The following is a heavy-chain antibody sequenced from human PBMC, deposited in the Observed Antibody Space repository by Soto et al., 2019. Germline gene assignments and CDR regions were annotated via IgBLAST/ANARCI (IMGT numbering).Heavy chain of an antibody. V-gene: IGHV5-10-1*01. CDR1: GYRFAGYW. CDR2: IDPSDSQT. D-gene: IGHD3-22*01. CDR3: ARQIYDSDTGPNFQYYFDS. Sequence: GASLKISCKRSGYRFAGYWITWVRQKPGKGLEWMGRIDPSDSQTYYSPSFRGHVTISVTKSITTVFLQWSSLRASDTAMYYCARQIYDSDTGPNFQYYFDSWGQGTPVTVSS. J-gene: IGHJ4*02.